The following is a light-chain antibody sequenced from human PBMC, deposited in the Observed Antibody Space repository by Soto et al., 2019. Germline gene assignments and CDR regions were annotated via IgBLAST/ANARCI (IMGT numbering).Light chain of an antibody. V-gene: IGLV2-8*01. CDR2: EVI. CDR3: SSYAGSNNRV. Sequence: QSVLTQPPSASGSPGQSVTISCTGTSSDVGGYNYVSWYQQHPGKAPKLMIYEVIKRPSGVPDRFSGSKSGNTASLTFSGLQAEDEADYYCSSYAGSNNRVFGTGTKVTVL. J-gene: IGLJ1*01. CDR1: SSDVGGYNY.